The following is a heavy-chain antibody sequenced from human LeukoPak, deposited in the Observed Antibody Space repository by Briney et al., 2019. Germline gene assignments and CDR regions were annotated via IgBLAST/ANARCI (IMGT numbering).Heavy chain of an antibody. CDR2: IYYSGST. Sequence: SETLSLTCTVSGGSISSSSYYRGWIRQPPGEGLEWIGSIYYSGSTYYNPSLKSRVTISVDTSKNQFSLKLSSVTAADTAVHYCASPTFCGGDCYYFDYWGQGTLVTVSS. J-gene: IGHJ4*02. CDR1: GGSISSSSYY. D-gene: IGHD2-21*02. CDR3: ASPTFCGGDCYYFDY. V-gene: IGHV4-39*01.